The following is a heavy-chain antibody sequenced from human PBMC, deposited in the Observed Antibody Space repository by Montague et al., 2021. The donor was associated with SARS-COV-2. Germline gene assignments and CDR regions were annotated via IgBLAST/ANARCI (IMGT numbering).Heavy chain of an antibody. V-gene: IGHV4-34*01. D-gene: IGHD2-15*01. CDR2: IHHGGST. CDR1: GGSFSTYS. J-gene: IGHJ6*03. Sequence: SETLSLTCAVHGGSFSTYSWNWIRQRQGKGLEWIGEIHHGGSTNYNPTLKSRVTISADTSKNQFPLTLTSVAAADTGVYYYARLRDGVVPSPILGGGPNYPYDYIDDWGRGTTVTVSS. CDR3: ARLRDGVVPSPILGGGPNYPYDYIDD.